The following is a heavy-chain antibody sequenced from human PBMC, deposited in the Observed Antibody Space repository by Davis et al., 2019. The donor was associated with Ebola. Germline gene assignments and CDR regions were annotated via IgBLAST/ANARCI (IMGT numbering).Heavy chain of an antibody. CDR1: GDSVSSNSAA. CDR2: TYYRSKWYN. CDR3: ARDPIEQLGPLYYYYGMDV. Sequence: MPSETLSLTCAISGDSVSSNSAAWNWIRQSPSRGLEWLGRTYYRSKWYNDYAVSVKSRITINPDTSKNQFSLQLNSVTPEDTAVYYCARDPIEQLGPLYYYYGMDVWGKGTTVTVSS. D-gene: IGHD6-6*01. J-gene: IGHJ6*04. V-gene: IGHV6-1*01.